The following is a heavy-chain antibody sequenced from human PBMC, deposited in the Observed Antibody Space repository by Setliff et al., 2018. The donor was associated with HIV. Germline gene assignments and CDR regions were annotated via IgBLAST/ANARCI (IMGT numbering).Heavy chain of an antibody. CDR1: GFTFSSYS. V-gene: IGHV3-21*01. CDR3: ARYGRGFRSPYFFDY. Sequence: RLSCAASGFTFSSYSMSWVRQAPGKGLEWVSSISSSSSYIYYADSVKGRFTISRDNGKNLLYLQMNGLRAEDTAVYFRARYGRGFRSPYFFDYWGQGTLVTVSS. CDR2: ISSSSSYI. D-gene: IGHD5-12*01. J-gene: IGHJ4*02.